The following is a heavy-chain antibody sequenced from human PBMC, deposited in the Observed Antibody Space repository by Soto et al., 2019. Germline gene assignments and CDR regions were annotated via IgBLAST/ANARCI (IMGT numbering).Heavy chain of an antibody. CDR2: IKSKTDGGTT. CDR1: GFTFSSYG. Sequence: PGGSLRLSCAASGFTFSSYGMHWVRQAPGRGLEWVGRIKSKTDGGTTDYAAPVKGRFTISRDDSKNTLYLQMSSLKTEDTAVYYCTTGPDDYVWGSYRYPLLGYWGQGTLVTVSS. CDR3: TTGPDDYVWGSYRYPLLGY. D-gene: IGHD3-16*02. J-gene: IGHJ4*02. V-gene: IGHV3-15*07.